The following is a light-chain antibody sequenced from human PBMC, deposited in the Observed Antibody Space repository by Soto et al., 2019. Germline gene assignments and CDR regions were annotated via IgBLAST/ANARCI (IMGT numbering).Light chain of an antibody. Sequence: QSVLTQPASVSGSPGQSITISCTGSNSDIGNYNIVSWYQQHPDKAPQLIIYEVTKRPSGVSNRFSGSKSGNTASLTISGLQAEDEGDYHCSSYTSSSTLVFGTGTKLTVL. CDR1: NSDIGNYNI. CDR3: SSYTSSSTLV. J-gene: IGLJ1*01. V-gene: IGLV2-14*02. CDR2: EVT.